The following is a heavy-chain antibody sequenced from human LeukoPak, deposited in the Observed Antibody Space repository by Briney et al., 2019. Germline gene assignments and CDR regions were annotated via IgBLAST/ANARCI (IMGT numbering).Heavy chain of an antibody. J-gene: IGHJ3*02. Sequence: SETLSLTCAVYGGSFSGYYWSWIRQPPGKGLEWIGEINHSGSTNYNPSLKSRVTISVVTSKNQFSLKLSSVTAADTAVYYCARGDYYDSSGFSSGDAFDIWGQGTMVTVSS. V-gene: IGHV4-34*01. CDR3: ARGDYYDSSGFSSGDAFDI. CDR2: INHSGST. D-gene: IGHD3-22*01. CDR1: GGSFSGYY.